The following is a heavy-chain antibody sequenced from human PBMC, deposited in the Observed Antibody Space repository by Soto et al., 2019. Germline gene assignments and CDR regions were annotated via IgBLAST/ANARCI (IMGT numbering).Heavy chain of an antibody. J-gene: IGHJ4*02. V-gene: IGHV3-33*01. CDR3: ARDSSSLYY. Sequence: QVQLVESGGGVVQPGRSLRLSCAASGFTFSSYGMHWVRQAPGKGLEWVAVIWYDGSNKYYADSVKGRFTISSDNSKNSLYLQMNSLRAEDTAVYYCARDSSSLYYWGQGTLVTVSS. CDR1: GFTFSSYG. D-gene: IGHD6-13*01. CDR2: IWYDGSNK.